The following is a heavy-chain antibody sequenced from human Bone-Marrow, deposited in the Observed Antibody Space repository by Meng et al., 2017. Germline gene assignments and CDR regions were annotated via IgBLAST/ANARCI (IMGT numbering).Heavy chain of an antibody. CDR2: IKPDGGES. J-gene: IGHJ4*02. Sequence: GESLKISCAGSGFTFRNSWTSWVRQAPGKGLEWVAQIKPDGGESAYVDSVKGRFTISRDNARNSLYLQMNKLGVEDTAVYYCARDERWGQGTLVTVSS. V-gene: IGHV3-7*01. CDR3: ARDER. CDR1: GFTFRNSW. D-gene: IGHD5-24*01.